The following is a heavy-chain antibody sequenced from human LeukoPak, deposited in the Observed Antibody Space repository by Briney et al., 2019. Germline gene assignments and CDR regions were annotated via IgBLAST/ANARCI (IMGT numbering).Heavy chain of an antibody. Sequence: ASVKVSCKASGYIFTGYYMHWVRQAPGQGLEWMGWIHPNSGGTNYAQKFQGRVTMTRDTSISTAYMELSRLRSDDTAVYYCARDCDYYGSGSYYKAYYYMDVWGKGTTVTVSS. CDR2: IHPNSGGT. D-gene: IGHD3-10*01. V-gene: IGHV1-2*02. J-gene: IGHJ6*03. CDR1: GYIFTGYY. CDR3: ARDCDYYGSGSYYKAYYYMDV.